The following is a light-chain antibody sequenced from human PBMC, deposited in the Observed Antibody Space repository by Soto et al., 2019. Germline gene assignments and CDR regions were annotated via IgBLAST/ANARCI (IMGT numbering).Light chain of an antibody. CDR2: GAS. CDR3: QQVNTFPYT. Sequence: DIQMTQSPSSVAASVGDRVTITCRASQDVNIWLAWYQQRPGKAPKLLIFGASNLHSGAPSRFSGSGIESDFTLTISGLEPEDFATYYCQQVNTFPYTFGQGTTVEIK. CDR1: QDVNIW. J-gene: IGKJ2*01. V-gene: IGKV1-12*01.